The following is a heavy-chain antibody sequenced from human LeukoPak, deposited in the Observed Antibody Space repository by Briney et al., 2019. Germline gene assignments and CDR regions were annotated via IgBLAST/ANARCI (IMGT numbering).Heavy chain of an antibody. V-gene: IGHV4-4*02. CDR3: ARDQWLLRGGDHDAFDI. CDR2: IFHSGTT. J-gene: IGHJ3*02. CDR1: GGSISSTNW. Sequence: KPSETLSLTCAVSGGSISSTNWWTWVRRPPGKGLEWIGEIFHSGTTNYNPSLKSRVTISLDKSKNQFSLKLKSVTAADTAVYYCARDQWLLRGGDHDAFDIWGQGTMVTVSS. D-gene: IGHD6-19*01.